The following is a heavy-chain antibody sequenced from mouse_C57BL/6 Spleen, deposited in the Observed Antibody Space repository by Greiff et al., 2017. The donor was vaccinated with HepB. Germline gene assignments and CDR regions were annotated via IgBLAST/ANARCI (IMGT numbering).Heavy chain of an antibody. D-gene: IGHD3-2*02. Sequence: VQLQQSGAELMKPGASVKLSCKATGYTFTGYWIEWVKQRPGHGLEWIGESLPGSGSTNYNEKFKGKATFTADTSSNTPYMQLSSLTTEDSAIEYCARYGSGYSYYAMDYWGQGTSVTVSA. CDR3: ARYGSGYSYYAMDY. J-gene: IGHJ4*01. CDR2: SLPGSGST. CDR1: GYTFTGYW. V-gene: IGHV1-9*01.